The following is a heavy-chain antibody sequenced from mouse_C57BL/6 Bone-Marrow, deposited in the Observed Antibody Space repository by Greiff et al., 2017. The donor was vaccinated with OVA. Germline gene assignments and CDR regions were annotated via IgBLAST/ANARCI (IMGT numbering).Heavy chain of an antibody. CDR3: AREITTVVDWYFDD. CDR1: GYTFTSYW. V-gene: IGHV1-50*01. CDR2: IDPSDSYT. J-gene: IGHJ1*03. Sequence: QVQLQQPGAELVKPGASVKLSCKASGYTFTSYWMQWVKQRPGQGLEWIGEIDPSDSYTNYNQKFKGKATLTVDTSSSTAYMQLSSLTSEDSAVYYCAREITTVVDWYFDDWGTGTTVTVSS. D-gene: IGHD1-1*01.